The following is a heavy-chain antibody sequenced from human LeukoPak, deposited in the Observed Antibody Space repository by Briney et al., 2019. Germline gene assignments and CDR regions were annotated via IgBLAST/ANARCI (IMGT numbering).Heavy chain of an antibody. V-gene: IGHV4-34*01. CDR1: GGSFSGYY. CDR2: INHSGST. Sequence: SETLSLTCAVYGGSFSGYYWSWIRQPPGKGLEWIGEINHSGSTNYNPSLKSRVTISVDTSKNQFSLKLSSVTAADTAVYYCARGSTFDPWSQGTLVTVSS. CDR3: ARGSTFDP. J-gene: IGHJ5*02.